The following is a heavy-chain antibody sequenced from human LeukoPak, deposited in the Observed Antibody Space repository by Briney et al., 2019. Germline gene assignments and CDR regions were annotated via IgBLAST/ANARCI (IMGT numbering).Heavy chain of an antibody. J-gene: IGHJ4*02. CDR2: ICGRGGCT. V-gene: IGHV3-23*01. Sequence: PGGSLRHSCADPGFTLNTYAIYWVRQAPGEGLEWVSGICGRGGCTYYADSVKGRFTISRDNSKNTVYLQMNSLTADDTAIYYCAKTTVGYSSGRYPGWPADCWGQGTLVTVSS. CDR3: AKTTVGYSSGRYPGWPADC. D-gene: IGHD6-19*01. CDR1: GFTLNTYA.